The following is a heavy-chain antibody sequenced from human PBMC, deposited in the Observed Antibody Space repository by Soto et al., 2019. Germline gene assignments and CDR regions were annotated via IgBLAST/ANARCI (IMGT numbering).Heavy chain of an antibody. CDR2: IYHTGST. Sequence: SETLSLTCAVSGGSISSSNWWTWVRQPPGMGLEWIGEIYHTGSTNYNPSLRSRVTISLDKSKNQFSLKLSSVTAADTAVYYCARYIQWLDPWGQGTLVTVSS. J-gene: IGHJ5*01. CDR1: GGSISSSNW. CDR3: ARYIQWLDP. V-gene: IGHV4-4*02. D-gene: IGHD5-18*01.